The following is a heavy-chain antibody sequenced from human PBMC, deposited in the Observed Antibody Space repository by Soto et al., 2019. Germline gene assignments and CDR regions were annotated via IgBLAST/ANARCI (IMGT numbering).Heavy chain of an antibody. D-gene: IGHD3-22*01. CDR3: ARDKDSSGYFTDY. J-gene: IGHJ4*02. Sequence: SETLSLTCTVSGGSISSGGYYWSWIRQHPGKGLEWIGYIYYSGSTYYNPSLKSRVTISVDTSKNQFSLKLSSVTAADTAVYYCARDKDSSGYFTDYWGQGTLVTVSS. CDR2: IYYSGST. CDR1: GGSISSGGYY. V-gene: IGHV4-31*03.